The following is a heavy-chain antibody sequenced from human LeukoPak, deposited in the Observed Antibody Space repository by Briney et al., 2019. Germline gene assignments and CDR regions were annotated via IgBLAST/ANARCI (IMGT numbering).Heavy chain of an antibody. CDR3: ARDVHGDYGSGWFDP. D-gene: IGHD4-17*01. CDR1: GGTFNNAA. V-gene: IGHV1-69*05. CDR2: IMPLFGTA. Sequence: GSSVKVSCKXSGGTFNNAAISWVRQAPGQGLEWLGGIMPLFGTAGYAQKFQGRVTITKDESTRTVYLELTSLTSDDTAVYYCARDVHGDYGSGWFDPWGQGTLVSVSS. J-gene: IGHJ5*02.